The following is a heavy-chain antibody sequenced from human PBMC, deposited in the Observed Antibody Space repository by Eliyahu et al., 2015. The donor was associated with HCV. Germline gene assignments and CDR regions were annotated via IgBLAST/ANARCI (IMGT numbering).Heavy chain of an antibody. Sequence: QVQLVESGGGVVQPGRSLRLSCAASGFTFSSYGMHWXRQAPGKGLEWVAVISYDGSNKYYADSVKGRFTISRDNSKNTLYLQMNSLRAEDTAVYYCARDLAQGVLDYWGQGTLVTVSS. CDR2: ISYDGSNK. CDR1: GFTFSSYG. V-gene: IGHV3-30*03. CDR3: ARDLAQGVLDY. J-gene: IGHJ4*02.